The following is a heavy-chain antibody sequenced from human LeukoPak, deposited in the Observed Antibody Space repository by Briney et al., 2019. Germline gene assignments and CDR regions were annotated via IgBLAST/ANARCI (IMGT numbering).Heavy chain of an antibody. J-gene: IGHJ6*02. D-gene: IGHD3-9*01. CDR3: AREVLRYFVNGMDV. CDR1: GFTVSSYY. V-gene: IGHV3-66*01. CDR2: IYSGGST. Sequence: PGGSLRLSCAGSGFTVSSYYMSWVRQAPGKGLEWVSVIYSGGSTYYADSVKGRFTISRDNSKNTLYLQMNSLRAEDTAVYYCAREVLRYFVNGMDVCGQGTTVTVSS.